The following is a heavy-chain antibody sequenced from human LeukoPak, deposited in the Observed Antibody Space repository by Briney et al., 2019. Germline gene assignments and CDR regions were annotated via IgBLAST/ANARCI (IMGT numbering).Heavy chain of an antibody. CDR3: AKGKAAMVLYYYGMDV. CDR2: ISGSGGST. V-gene: IGHV3-23*01. J-gene: IGHJ6*02. D-gene: IGHD5-18*01. CDR1: GFTFISYA. Sequence: GGSLRLSCAASGFTFISYAMSWVRQAPGKGLEWVSAISGSGGSTYYADSVKGRFTISRDNSKNTLYLQMNSLRAEDTAVYYCAKGKAAMVLYYYGMDVWGQGTTVTVSS.